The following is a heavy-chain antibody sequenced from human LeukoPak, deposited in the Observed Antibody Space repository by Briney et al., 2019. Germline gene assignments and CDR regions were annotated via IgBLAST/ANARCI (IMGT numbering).Heavy chain of an antibody. D-gene: IGHD5-18*01. Sequence: GASVKVSCKASGGTFSSYAISWVRQAPGQGLEWMGEIIPIFGTANYAQKFQGRVTITTDESTSTAYMELSSLRSEDTAVYYCARGVIQLWLRFDYWGQGTLVTVSS. J-gene: IGHJ4*02. V-gene: IGHV1-69*05. CDR3: ARGVIQLWLRFDY. CDR1: GGTFSSYA. CDR2: IIPIFGTA.